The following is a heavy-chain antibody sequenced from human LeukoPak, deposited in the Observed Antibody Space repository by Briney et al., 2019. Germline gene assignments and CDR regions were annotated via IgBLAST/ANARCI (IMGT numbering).Heavy chain of an antibody. V-gene: IGHV3-23*01. CDR2: ISGSGGST. D-gene: IGHD6-13*01. J-gene: IGHJ4*02. Sequence: GGSLRLSCAASGFTFATYTMTWVRQAPGKGLEWVSTISGSGGSTYYADSVKGRFTISRDNSKNTLYLQMNSLRAEDTAVYYCAKIPGSSWYDGPIDYWGQGTLVTVSS. CDR3: AKIPGSSWYDGPIDY. CDR1: GFTFATYT.